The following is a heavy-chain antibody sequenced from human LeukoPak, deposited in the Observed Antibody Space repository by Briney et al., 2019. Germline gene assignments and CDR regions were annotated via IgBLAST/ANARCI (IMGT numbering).Heavy chain of an antibody. D-gene: IGHD6-13*01. CDR2: IDSSSRII. CDR1: GFSLSSYS. CDR3: AKTLKQQVTYYFDY. Sequence: PGGSLRLSCVASGFSLSSYSMNWVRQAPGKGLEWISFIDSSSRIIFYAESVKGRFTISRDNSKNTLYVQMNSLRAEDTAVYYCAKTLKQQVTYYFDYWGQGTLVTVSS. V-gene: IGHV3-48*01. J-gene: IGHJ4*02.